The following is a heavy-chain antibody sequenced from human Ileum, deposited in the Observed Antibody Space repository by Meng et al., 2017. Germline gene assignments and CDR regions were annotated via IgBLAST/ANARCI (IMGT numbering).Heavy chain of an antibody. CDR2: IHYSGST. D-gene: IGHD1-26*01. V-gene: IGHV4-34*01. J-gene: IGHJ4*02. CDR1: GASFTDYY. CDR3: ARRIRGGSYLG. Sequence: QLQLMQWGSGMLKPSETLSLTCNVYGASFTDYYCNWIRQPPGKGLEWIGEIHYSGSTNYNPSLESRVTISEDTSQKQFSLRLSSVTAADTAVYYCARRIRGGSYLGWGQGTLVTVSS.